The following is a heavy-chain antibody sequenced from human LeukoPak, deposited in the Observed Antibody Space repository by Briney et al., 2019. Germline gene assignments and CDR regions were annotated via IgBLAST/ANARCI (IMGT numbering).Heavy chain of an antibody. Sequence: PGRSLRLSCAASGFTFSNYAVHWVRQAPGKGLEWVAVISYDGSNKYYADSVKGRFTISRDNSKNTLYLQMNSLRAEDTAVYYCARDRFPYCSSTSCYFDQWGQGTLVTVSS. D-gene: IGHD2-2*01. V-gene: IGHV3-30-3*01. CDR1: GFTFSNYA. CDR3: ARDRFPYCSSTSCYFDQ. J-gene: IGHJ4*02. CDR2: ISYDGSNK.